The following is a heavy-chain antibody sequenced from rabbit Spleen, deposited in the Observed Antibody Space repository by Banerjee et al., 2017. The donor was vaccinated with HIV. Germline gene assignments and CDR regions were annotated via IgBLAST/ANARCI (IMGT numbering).Heavy chain of an antibody. D-gene: IGHD1-1*01. CDR3: ASASVNLIVGAIYALTL. CDR2: INTGSGSA. J-gene: IGHJ4*01. V-gene: IGHV1S45*01. CDR1: GLDFSSSYW. Sequence: QEQLVESGGGLVKPGSSLTLTCKASGLDFSSSYWICWVRQAPGKGLEWIGCINTGSGSAYYASWVNGRFSISKTSSTTVTLQMTGLTAADTATHFCASASVNLIVGAIYALTLWGPGTLVTVS.